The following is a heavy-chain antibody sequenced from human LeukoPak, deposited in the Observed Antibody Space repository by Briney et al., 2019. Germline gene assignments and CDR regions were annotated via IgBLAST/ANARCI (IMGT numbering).Heavy chain of an antibody. J-gene: IGHJ4*02. CDR2: ISGGGGFS. CDR3: ANGGLWLPTRSD. V-gene: IGHV3-23*01. CDR1: GFTFNNSA. Sequence: PGGSLRLSCAASGFTFNNSAMSWVRQAPGKGLRWVSAISGGGGFSYYANSVKGRFTISRDTSRNTLYLQMNSLRAEDTAVYYCANGGLWLPTRSDWGRGTLVTVSS. D-gene: IGHD3-22*01.